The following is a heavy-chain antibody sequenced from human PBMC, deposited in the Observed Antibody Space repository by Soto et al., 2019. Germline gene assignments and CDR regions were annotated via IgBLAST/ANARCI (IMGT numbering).Heavy chain of an antibody. CDR2: IKQDGSEK. Sequence: GGSLRLSCAASGFTFSSYWMSWVRQAPGKGLEWVANIKQDGSEKYYVDSVKGRFTISRDNAKNSLYLQMNSLRAEDTAVYYCARGRNYDFWSGSDPNGAFDIWGQGTMVTVSS. CDR1: GFTFSSYW. V-gene: IGHV3-7*01. CDR3: ARGRNYDFWSGSDPNGAFDI. J-gene: IGHJ3*02. D-gene: IGHD3-3*01.